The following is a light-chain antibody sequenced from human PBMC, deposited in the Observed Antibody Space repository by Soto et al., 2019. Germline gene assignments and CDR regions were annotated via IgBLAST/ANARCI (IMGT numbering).Light chain of an antibody. CDR2: STN. V-gene: IGLV8-61*01. Sequence: QAVVTQAPSFSVSPGGTVTLTCGLSSGSVSTSYYPSWYQQTPGQAPRTLIYSTNTRSSGVPDRFSGSILGNKAALTITGAAADEEDDYCWVLYMASGISVFGGGTKLTVL. CDR3: VLYMASGISV. J-gene: IGLJ3*02. CDR1: SGSVSTSYY.